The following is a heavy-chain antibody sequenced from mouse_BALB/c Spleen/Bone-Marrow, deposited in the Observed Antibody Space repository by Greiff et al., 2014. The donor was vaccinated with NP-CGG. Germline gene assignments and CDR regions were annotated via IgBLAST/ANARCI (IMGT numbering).Heavy chain of an antibody. Sequence: QVQLKESGAELVKPGASVKLSCKASGYTFTNYWMHWVKQRPGQGLEWIGEIDPSDSYSNYNQNFKGKATLTVDKSSSTAYMQLTNLTSEDSAVYYCARGVVYYYAMDYWGQGTSVTVSS. J-gene: IGHJ4*01. CDR3: ARGVVYYYAMDY. V-gene: IGHV1-69*02. CDR1: GYTFTNYW. CDR2: IDPSDSYS.